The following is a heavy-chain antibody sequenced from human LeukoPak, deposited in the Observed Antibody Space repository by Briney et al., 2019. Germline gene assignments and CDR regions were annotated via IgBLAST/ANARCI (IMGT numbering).Heavy chain of an antibody. D-gene: IGHD6-13*01. CDR2: IYMSGST. V-gene: IGHV4-61*09. Sequence: SQTLSLTCTVSVGSISSGNYYYSWIRQSAGKGMEWIGNIYMSGSTRYNPSLMSRVAMSVDTSKNQFSLKISSATAADTAVYYCARDWGIAAATPYYFDHWGQGVLVTVSS. CDR1: VGSISSGNYY. CDR3: ARDWGIAAATPYYFDH. J-gene: IGHJ4*02.